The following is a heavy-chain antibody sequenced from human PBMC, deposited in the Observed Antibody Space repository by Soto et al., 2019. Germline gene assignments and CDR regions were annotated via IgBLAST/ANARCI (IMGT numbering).Heavy chain of an antibody. CDR1: GFSLSTSGMC. D-gene: IGHD3-10*01. V-gene: IGHV2-70*01. Sequence: SGPTLVNPTQTLTLTCTFSGFSLSTSGMCVSWIRQPPGKALEWLALIDWDDDKYYSTSLKTRLTISKDTSKNQVVLTMTNMDPVDTATYYCARLSMVRGVQAQYYYGMDVWGQGTTVTVSS. CDR3: ARLSMVRGVQAQYYYGMDV. J-gene: IGHJ6*02. CDR2: IDWDDDK.